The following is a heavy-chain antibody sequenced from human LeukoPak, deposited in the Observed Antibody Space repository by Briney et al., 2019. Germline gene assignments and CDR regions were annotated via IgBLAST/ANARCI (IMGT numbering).Heavy chain of an antibody. J-gene: IGHJ4*02. Sequence: PSETLSLTCTVSGGSISSYYWSWIRQPPGKGLEWIGYIYYSGSTNYNPSLKSRVTISVDTSKNQFSLKLSSVTAADTAVYYCARASRHGGLDYWAREPWSPSPQ. D-gene: IGHD4-23*01. CDR1: GGSISSYY. V-gene: IGHV4-59*01. CDR2: IYYSGST. CDR3: ARASRHGGLDY.